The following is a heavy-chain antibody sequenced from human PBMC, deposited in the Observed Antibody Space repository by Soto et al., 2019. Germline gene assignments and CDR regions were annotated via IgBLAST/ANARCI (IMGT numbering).Heavy chain of an antibody. CDR1: GFTFSSYA. J-gene: IGHJ4*02. V-gene: IGHV3-23*01. Sequence: GGSLRLSCAASGFTFSSYAMSWVRQAPGKGLEWVSAISGSGGNTYYADSVKGRFTISRDNSKNTLYLQMNSLRAEDTAVYYCAKAVGEGFLEWLPIMARAMGFDYWGQGTLVTVAS. CDR3: AKAVGEGFLEWLPIMARAMGFDY. D-gene: IGHD3-3*01. CDR2: ISGSGGNT.